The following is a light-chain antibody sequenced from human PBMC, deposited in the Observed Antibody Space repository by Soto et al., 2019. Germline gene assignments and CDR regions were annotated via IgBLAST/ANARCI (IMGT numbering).Light chain of an antibody. CDR1: SSNIGAGYD. V-gene: IGLV1-40*01. CDR3: QSYDSSLSAVV. J-gene: IGLJ2*01. Sequence: QSVLTQPPSVSGAPGQRVTIACTGSSSNIGAGYDVHWYQQLPGTAPKLLIYGNSNRPSGVPDRFSGSKSGTSASLAITGLQYEDEADYYCQSYDSSLSAVVFGGGTKVTVL. CDR2: GNS.